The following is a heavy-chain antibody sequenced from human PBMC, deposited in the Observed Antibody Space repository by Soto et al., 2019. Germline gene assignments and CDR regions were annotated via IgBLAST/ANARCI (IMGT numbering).Heavy chain of an antibody. CDR2: INGGGIST. Sequence: GGSLRLSCAASGFTFRNYAMSWVRQTPEKGLEWVSAINGGGISTYYADSVKGRFTISRDNAKNTLYLQMNSLRAEDTAVYYCASTVEMATITSGGIDYWGQGTLVTVSS. CDR1: GFTFRNYA. D-gene: IGHD5-12*01. J-gene: IGHJ4*02. CDR3: ASTVEMATITSGGIDY. V-gene: IGHV3-23*01.